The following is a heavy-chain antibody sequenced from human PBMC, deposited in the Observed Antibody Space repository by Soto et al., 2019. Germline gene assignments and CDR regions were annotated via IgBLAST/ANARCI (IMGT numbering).Heavy chain of an antibody. J-gene: IGHJ6*03. CDR1: GYTFTSYG. Sequence: QVQLVQSGVEVKKPGASVKVSCKASGYTFTSYGFSWVRQAPGQGLEWMGWISAYNGDTNYAQKFQGRVTMTTDTSTSTDNMELRSLRSDDTAVYFCARDPSTSKSPDYYYYYMDVWGKGTTVTVSS. CDR2: ISAYNGDT. V-gene: IGHV1-18*01. CDR3: ARDPSTSKSPDYYYYYMDV.